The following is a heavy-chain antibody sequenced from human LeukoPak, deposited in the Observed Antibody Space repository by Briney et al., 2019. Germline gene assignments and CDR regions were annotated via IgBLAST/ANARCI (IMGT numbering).Heavy chain of an antibody. CDR3: ARGGDSSGYIFDY. CDR2: ISSGGSTI. V-gene: IGHV3-48*03. CDR1: GFTFSSYE. Sequence: GGSLRLSCAASGFTFSSYEMNWVRQAPGKGLEWVSYISSGGSTIYYADSVKGRFTISRDNAKNSLYLQMNSLRAEDTAVYYCARGGDSSGYIFDYWGQGTLVTVSS. D-gene: IGHD3-22*01. J-gene: IGHJ4*02.